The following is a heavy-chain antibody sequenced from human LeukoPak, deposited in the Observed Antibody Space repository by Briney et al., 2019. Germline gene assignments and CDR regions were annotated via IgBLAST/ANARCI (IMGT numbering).Heavy chain of an antibody. CDR1: GYTFTNYG. CDR2: ISGYNGNT. J-gene: IGHJ6*03. V-gene: IGHV1-18*01. CDR3: ARGRATIYYYYYYYMDV. D-gene: IGHD5-12*01. Sequence: ASVKVSCKASGYTFTNYGISWVRQAPGQGLEWMGWISGYNGNTNYAQKFQGRITMTTDTSTSTGYMELRSLRSDDTAVYYCARGRATIYYYYYYYMDVWGKGTTVTISS.